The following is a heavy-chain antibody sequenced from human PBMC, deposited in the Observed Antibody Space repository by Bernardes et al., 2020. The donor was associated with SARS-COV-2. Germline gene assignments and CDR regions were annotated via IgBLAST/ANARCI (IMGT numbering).Heavy chain of an antibody. CDR1: GFTFSSYA. CDR3: AKAGGFSSPYYFDS. D-gene: IGHD6-6*01. J-gene: IGHJ4*02. CDR2: ISGSGGSS. Sequence: GGSLRLSCAASGFTFSSYAMSWVRQAPGKGLEWVSSISGSGGSSYNADSVKGRFTISRDNSKNTLYLQMNSLRAEDTAVYYCAKAGGFSSPYYFDSWGQGTLVTVSS. V-gene: IGHV3-23*01.